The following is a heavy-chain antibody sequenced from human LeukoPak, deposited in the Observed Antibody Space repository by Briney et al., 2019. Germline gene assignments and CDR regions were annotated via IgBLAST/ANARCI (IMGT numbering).Heavy chain of an antibody. Sequence: ASVKVSCKVSGYTLTELSMHWVRQAPGKGLEWMGGFDPEDGETIYAQKFQGRVTMTEDTSTDTAYMELRSLRSDDTAVYYCARDYPGSFLEWLLPFDYWGQGTLVTVSS. CDR3: ARDYPGSFLEWLLPFDY. J-gene: IGHJ4*02. D-gene: IGHD3-3*02. CDR2: FDPEDGET. V-gene: IGHV1-24*01. CDR1: GYTLTELS.